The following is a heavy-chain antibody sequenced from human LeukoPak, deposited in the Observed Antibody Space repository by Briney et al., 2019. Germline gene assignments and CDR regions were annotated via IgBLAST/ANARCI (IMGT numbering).Heavy chain of an antibody. CDR3: ARATYCSGDSCYSGIFDY. D-gene: IGHD2-15*01. J-gene: IGHJ4*02. CDR2: INHSGST. Sequence: SETLSLTCAVYGGSFSGYYWSWIRQPPGKGLEWIGEINHSGSTNYNPSLRSRVTISVDTSKNQFSLKLSSVTAADTAVYYCARATYCSGDSCYSGIFDYWGQGTLVTVSS. CDR1: GGSFSGYY. V-gene: IGHV4-34*01.